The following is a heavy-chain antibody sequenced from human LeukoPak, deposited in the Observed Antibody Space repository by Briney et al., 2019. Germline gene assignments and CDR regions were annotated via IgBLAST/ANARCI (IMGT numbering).Heavy chain of an antibody. CDR3: ASRVGGSYFDKYFDY. D-gene: IGHD3-10*01. CDR2: ISGSGSTT. J-gene: IGHJ4*02. Sequence: GGSLRLSCAASGFTFRSYAMSWVRQAPGKGLEWVPSISGSGSTTSYADFVKGRFTISRDNSKNTLYLQVSSLRAEDTAVYYCASRVGGSYFDKYFDYWGQGTLVTVSS. CDR1: GFTFRSYA. V-gene: IGHV3-23*01.